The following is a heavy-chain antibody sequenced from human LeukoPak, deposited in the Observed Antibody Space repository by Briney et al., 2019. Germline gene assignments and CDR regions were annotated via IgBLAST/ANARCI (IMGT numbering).Heavy chain of an antibody. CDR3: ATYSSSWYGGQEYFDY. Sequence: SETLSLTCTVSGGSISISSYYWGWIRQPPGKGLEWIGSIYYSGSTYYNPSLKSRVTISVDTSKNQFSLKLSSVTAADTAVYYCATYSSSWYGGQEYFDYWGQGTLVTVSS. CDR2: IYYSGST. V-gene: IGHV4-39*01. CDR1: GGSISISSYY. J-gene: IGHJ4*02. D-gene: IGHD6-13*01.